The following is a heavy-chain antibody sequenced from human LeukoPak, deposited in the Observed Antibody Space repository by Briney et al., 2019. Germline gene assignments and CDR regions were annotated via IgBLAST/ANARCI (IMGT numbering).Heavy chain of an antibody. Sequence: GASVNVSCKASGYTFTGYYMHWVRQAPGQGLEWMGWINPNSGGTNYAQKFQGRVTMTRDTSISTAYMELTRLRSDDTAVYYCARVKGPGSPLFDYWGQGTLVTVSS. J-gene: IGHJ4*02. CDR3: ARVKGPGSPLFDY. CDR2: INPNSGGT. D-gene: IGHD3-10*01. CDR1: GYTFTGYY. V-gene: IGHV1-2*02.